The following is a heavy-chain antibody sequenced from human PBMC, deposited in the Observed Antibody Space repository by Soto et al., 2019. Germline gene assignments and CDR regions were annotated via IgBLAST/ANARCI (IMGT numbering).Heavy chain of an antibody. J-gene: IGHJ1*01. CDR2: ISYDGSNK. D-gene: IGHD1-26*01. V-gene: IGHV3-30*18. CDR1: GFTFSSYG. Sequence: GGSLRLSCAASGFTFSSYGMHWVRQAPGKGLEWVAVISYDGSNKFYADSMKGRFTISRDNSKNTLYLQMNSLRAEDTAVYYCAKDSGSFRVEYFQHWGQGTLVTVSS. CDR3: AKDSGSFRVEYFQH.